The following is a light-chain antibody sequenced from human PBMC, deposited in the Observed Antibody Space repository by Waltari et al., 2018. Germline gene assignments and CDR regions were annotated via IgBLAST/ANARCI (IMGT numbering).Light chain of an antibody. CDR2: LAS. V-gene: IGKV2-28*01. CDR3: MQALQTPT. J-gene: IGKJ5*01. CDR1: QSLMHSNVYIY. Sequence: DIVMTQSPLSLPVSPGEPASIPCRSSQSLMHSNVYIYLDWYLQKPGQSPQLLIYLASNRDSGVPDRFSGSGSGTDFTLKISRVEAEDVGVYYCMQALQTPTFGQGTRLEIK.